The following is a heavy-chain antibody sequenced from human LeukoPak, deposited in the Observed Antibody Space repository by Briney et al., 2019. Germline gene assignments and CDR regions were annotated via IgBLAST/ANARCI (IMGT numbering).Heavy chain of an antibody. CDR1: GFTFSSYD. CDR2: IGTAGDT. V-gene: IGHV3-13*04. J-gene: IGHJ3*02. CDR3: ARGRGWGTFDI. D-gene: IGHD3-10*01. Sequence: PGVSLRLSCAASGFTFSSYDMHWVRQGTGKGLEWVSAIGTAGDTYYPGSVKGRFTTSRENAKNSLYLQMNSLRVGDTAVYYCARGRGWGTFDIWGQGTMVTVSS.